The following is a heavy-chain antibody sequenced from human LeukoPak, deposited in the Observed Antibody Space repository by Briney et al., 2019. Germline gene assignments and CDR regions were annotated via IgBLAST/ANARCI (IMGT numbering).Heavy chain of an antibody. CDR3: AEDIVATINYCEY. J-gene: IGHJ4*02. D-gene: IGHD5-12*01. CDR2: FYSVGST. CDR1: GFTVSSNY. Sequence: GSLRLSCAASGFTVSSNYMSWVRQAPGKGLEWVSVFYSVGSTYYADSVKGRFTISRDNSKNTLYLQMNSLRAEDTAVYYCAEDIVATINYCEYWGQGTLVTVSS. V-gene: IGHV3-53*01.